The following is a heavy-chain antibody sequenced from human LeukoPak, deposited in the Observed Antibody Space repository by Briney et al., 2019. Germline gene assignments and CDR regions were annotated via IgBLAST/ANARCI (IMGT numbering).Heavy chain of an antibody. J-gene: IGHJ6*03. CDR3: ARDREAVASNLYYYYMDV. CDR1: GYGFTSSS. CDR2: IGVYNGST. V-gene: IGHV1-18*01. D-gene: IGHD6-19*01. Sequence: PSVYLCFNSSGYGFTSSSNSWVWDGHGQGLELMGWIGVYNGSTNYAQKFQGRVTITADESTSTAYMELSSMRSEDTAVYYCARDREAVASNLYYYYMDVWGKGTTVTISS.